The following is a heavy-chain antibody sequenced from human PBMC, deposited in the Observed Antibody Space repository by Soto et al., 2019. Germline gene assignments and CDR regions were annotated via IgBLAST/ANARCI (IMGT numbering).Heavy chain of an antibody. V-gene: IGHV4-59*01. D-gene: IGHD4-17*01. J-gene: IGHJ3*02. CDR2: IYYSGST. CDR1: GGSISSFY. CDR3: ARAVKEYDYGDYGYAFDI. Sequence: SETLSLTCTVSGGSISSFYWSWIRQPPGKGLEWIGYIYYSGSTNYNPSLKSRVTISVDTSKNQFSLKLSSVTAADTAVYYCARAVKEYDYGDYGYAFDIWGQGTMVTVSS.